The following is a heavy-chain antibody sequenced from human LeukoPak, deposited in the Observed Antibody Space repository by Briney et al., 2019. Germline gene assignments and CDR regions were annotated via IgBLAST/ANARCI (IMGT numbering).Heavy chain of an antibody. CDR2: ISSSSSYI. CDR1: GFTFSSYS. CDR3: ARDFNYCDSSGYYSTIDY. D-gene: IGHD3-22*01. V-gene: IGHV3-21*01. J-gene: IGHJ4*02. Sequence: PGGSLRLSCAASGFTFSSYSMNWVRQAPGKGLEWVSSISSSSSYIYYADSVKGRFTISRDNAKNSLYLQMNSLRAEDTAVYYCARDFNYCDSSGYYSTIDYWGQATLVTVCS.